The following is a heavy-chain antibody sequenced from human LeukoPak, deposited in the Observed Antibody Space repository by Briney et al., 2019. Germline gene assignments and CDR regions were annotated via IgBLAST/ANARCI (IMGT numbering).Heavy chain of an antibody. D-gene: IGHD1-26*01. CDR3: AKDFALEWELLDIDY. J-gene: IGHJ4*02. V-gene: IGHV3-9*01. CDR1: GFTFDDYA. CDR2: ISWNSGSI. Sequence: GGSLRLSCAASGFTFDDYAMHWVRPAPGKGLEWVSGISWNSGSIGYADSVKGRFTISRDNSKNTLYLQMNSLRAEDTAVYYCAKDFALEWELLDIDYCGQGTLVTVSS.